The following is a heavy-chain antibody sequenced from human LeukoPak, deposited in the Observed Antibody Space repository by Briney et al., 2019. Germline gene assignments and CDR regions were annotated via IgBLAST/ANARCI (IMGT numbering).Heavy chain of an antibody. CDR1: GGTFSSYA. V-gene: IGHV1-69*05. Sequence: SLKVSCKASGGTFSSYAISWVRQAPGQGRVWIGGIIPIFGTANYAQKFQGRVTITTDESTSTAYMELSSLRSEDTAVYYCARGSNNWNYVYYYYYMDVWSKGTTVTVSS. J-gene: IGHJ6*03. D-gene: IGHD1-7*01. CDR2: IIPIFGTA. CDR3: ARGSNNWNYVYYYYYMDV.